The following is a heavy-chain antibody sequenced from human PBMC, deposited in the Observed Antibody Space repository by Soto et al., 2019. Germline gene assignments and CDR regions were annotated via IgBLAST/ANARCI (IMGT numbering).Heavy chain of an antibody. D-gene: IGHD3-22*01. CDR2: IWYDGSNK. Sequence: PGGSLRLSCAASGFTFSSYGMHWVRQAPGKGLEWVAVIWYDGSNKYYADSVKGRFTISRDNSKNTLYLQMNSLRAEDTAVYYCARAFTYYYDSSGYAFDIWGQGTMVTVSS. J-gene: IGHJ3*02. CDR3: ARAFTYYYDSSGYAFDI. V-gene: IGHV3-33*01. CDR1: GFTFSSYG.